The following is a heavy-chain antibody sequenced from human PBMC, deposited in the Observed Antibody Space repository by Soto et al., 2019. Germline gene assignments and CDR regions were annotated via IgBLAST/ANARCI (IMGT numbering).Heavy chain of an antibody. D-gene: IGHD3-10*01. CDR1: GYTLTELS. CDR3: ATDQSGDVKGSDAFDI. CDR2: FDPEDGET. Sequence: ASVKVSCKVSGYTLTELSMHWVRQAPGKGLEWMGGFDPEDGETIYAQKFQGRVTMTEDTSTDTAYMELSSLRSEDTAVYYCATDQSGDVKGSDAFDIWGQGTMVTVSS. J-gene: IGHJ3*02. V-gene: IGHV1-24*01.